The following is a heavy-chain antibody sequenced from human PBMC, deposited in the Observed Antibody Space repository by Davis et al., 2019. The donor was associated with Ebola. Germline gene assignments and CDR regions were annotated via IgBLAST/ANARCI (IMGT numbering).Heavy chain of an antibody. CDR3: ARDRAYSAFDY. V-gene: IGHV3-7*01. D-gene: IGHD5-12*01. J-gene: IGHJ4*02. Sequence: GESLKIPCAGSGFTFRESWMSWVRQAPGQGLQWVASINPDAKEIYYVDSVKGRFTISRDNARNSLFLQINRLGADDTAIYYCARDRAYSAFDYWGRGTLVTVST. CDR2: INPDAKEI. CDR1: GFTFRESW.